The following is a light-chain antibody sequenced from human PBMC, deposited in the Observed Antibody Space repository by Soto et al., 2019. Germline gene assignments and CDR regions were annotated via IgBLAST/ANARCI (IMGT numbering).Light chain of an antibody. CDR2: GAS. CDR3: QEYSKWPSRT. V-gene: IGKV3-15*01. J-gene: IGKJ1*01. Sequence: DIVVTQSPAALSVAPGERVTFSCRASQGVSRKLAWYQHKPGQAPRLLISGASTGATGIPARFSGSGSGTEFTLTISSLQSEDFAVYYCQEYSKWPSRTFGPGAKV. CDR1: QGVSRK.